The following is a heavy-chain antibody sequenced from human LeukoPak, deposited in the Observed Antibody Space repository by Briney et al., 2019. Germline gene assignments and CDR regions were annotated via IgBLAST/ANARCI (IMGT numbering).Heavy chain of an antibody. Sequence: GASVKVSCKASGYTFTGYYMHWVRQAPGQGLEWMGWINPNSGGTNYAQKFQGRVTMTRDTSISTAYMELSRLRSGDTAVYYCARDLSKWIQLWFYWGQGTLVTVSS. J-gene: IGHJ4*02. CDR1: GYTFTGYY. CDR2: INPNSGGT. CDR3: ARDLSKWIQLWFY. D-gene: IGHD5-18*01. V-gene: IGHV1-2*02.